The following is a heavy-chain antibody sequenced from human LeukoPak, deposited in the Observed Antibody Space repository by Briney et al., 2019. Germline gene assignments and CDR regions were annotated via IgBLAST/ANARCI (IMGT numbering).Heavy chain of an antibody. Sequence: GGSLRLSCAASGFTFSSYGMHWVRQAPGKGLEWVAVVWFDGSNKYYADSVKGRFTISRDNSKNTLYLQMNSLRAEDTCVYYCEKGGIGAGNPLFDRLGRGALVTVSS. CDR1: GFTFSSYG. V-gene: IGHV3-33*06. CDR2: VWFDGSNK. J-gene: IGHJ2*01. CDR3: EKGGIGAGNPLFDR. D-gene: IGHD6-19*01.